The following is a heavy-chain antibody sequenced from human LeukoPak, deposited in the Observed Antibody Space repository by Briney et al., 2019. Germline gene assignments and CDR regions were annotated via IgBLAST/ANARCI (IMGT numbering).Heavy chain of an antibody. D-gene: IGHD1-26*01. CDR2: IYYSGST. J-gene: IGHJ5*02. CDR1: GGSISSYY. CDR3: ARGQSYSGSYVNWFDP. V-gene: IGHV4-59*01. Sequence: SETLSLTCTVSGGSISSYYWSWIRQPPGKGPEWIGYIYYSGSTNYNPSLKSRVTISVDTSKNQFSLKLSSVTAADTAVYYCARGQSYSGSYVNWFDPWGQGTLVTVSS.